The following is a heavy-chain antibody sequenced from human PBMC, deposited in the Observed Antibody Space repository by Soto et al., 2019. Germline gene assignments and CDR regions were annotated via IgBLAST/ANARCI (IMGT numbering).Heavy chain of an antibody. V-gene: IGHV3-30-3*01. Sequence: QVQLVESGGGVVQPGRSLRLSCAASGFTFSSYGMHWVRQAPGKGLEWVAVISYDGSNKYYADSVKGRFTISRDNSKNTLYLQMNSLRAEDTAVYYCARAVYSTTLSAYWGQGTLVTVSS. CDR3: ARAVYSTTLSAY. J-gene: IGHJ4*02. CDR1: GFTFSSYG. D-gene: IGHD6-13*01. CDR2: ISYDGSNK.